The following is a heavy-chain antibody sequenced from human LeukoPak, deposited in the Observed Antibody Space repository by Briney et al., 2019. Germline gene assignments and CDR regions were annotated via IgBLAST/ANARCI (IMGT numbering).Heavy chain of an antibody. V-gene: IGHV3-23*01. CDR2: ISGSGGST. CDR1: GFTFSSYA. Sequence: GGSLRLSCAASGFTFSSYAMSWVRQAPGKGLEWVSAISGSGGSTYYADSVKGRFTISRDNSKNMLYLQMNSLRAEDTAVYYCAKDVGRDGYNFDYWGQGTLVTVSS. CDR3: AKDVGRDGYNFDY. J-gene: IGHJ4*02. D-gene: IGHD5-24*01.